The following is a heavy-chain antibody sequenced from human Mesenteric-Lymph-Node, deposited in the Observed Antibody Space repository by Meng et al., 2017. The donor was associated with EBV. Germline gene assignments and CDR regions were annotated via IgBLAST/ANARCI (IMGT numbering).Heavy chain of an antibody. V-gene: IGHV3-53*01. D-gene: IGHD3-3*01. CDR3: ARDLGGYYAGALTG. Sequence: EVRLVESGGGLLQPGGSLSPSCAASGFTVSSNYTSWVRQAPEKGLEWVSVIYSGGSTDYADSVKGRFTISRDNSKNTLYLQMNSLRADDTAVYYCARDLGGYYAGALTGWGQGTLVTVSS. CDR2: IYSGGST. J-gene: IGHJ4*02. CDR1: GFTVSSNY.